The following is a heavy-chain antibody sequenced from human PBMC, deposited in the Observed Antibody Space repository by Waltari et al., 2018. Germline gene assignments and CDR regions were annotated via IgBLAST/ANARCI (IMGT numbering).Heavy chain of an antibody. D-gene: IGHD3-16*01. J-gene: IGHJ4*02. CDR1: GYTFTSYD. V-gene: IGHV1-8*01. Sequence: VPLVQSGAEVEKHGASVKVACKTSGYTFTSYDINWVRQTTGQGLEWLGWMNPNSGNTVYAQKFPGRGTMTRNTSIRTAYMELSSLRSEDTAVYYCARVQFAYWGGWGQGTLVTVSS. CDR3: ARVQFAYWGG. CDR2: MNPNSGNT.